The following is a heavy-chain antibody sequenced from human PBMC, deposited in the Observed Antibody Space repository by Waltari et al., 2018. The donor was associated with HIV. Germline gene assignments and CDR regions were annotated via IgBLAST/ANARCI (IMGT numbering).Heavy chain of an antibody. V-gene: IGHV3-23*01. CDR1: GFTFSNYA. D-gene: IGHD3-16*01. CDR3: AKDLLGGGGGDY. J-gene: IGHJ4*02. CDR2: ISDGVVST. Sequence: VQLLESGGGLVQPGGYLRLSCAASGFTFSNYALNWLRQAPGKGLEWFSAISDGVVSTYYAASVKGRFTISRDNSKDTLYLKMNSLRAEKPAVYYCAKDLLGGGGGDYWGQGTLVTVSS.